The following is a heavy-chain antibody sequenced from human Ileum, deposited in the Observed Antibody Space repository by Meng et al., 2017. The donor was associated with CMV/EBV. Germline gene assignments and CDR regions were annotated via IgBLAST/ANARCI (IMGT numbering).Heavy chain of an antibody. V-gene: IGHV3-74*01. CDR1: GLTFGNYW. CDR3: ARDTPHSAFVP. CDR2: IDNDGNDI. J-gene: IGHJ5*02. D-gene: IGHD2-15*01. Sequence: GGSLRLSCAASGLTFGNYWMHWVRQPPGKGLVWIARIDNDGNDIIYADSVKGRFTVTRDNARNTLYLQMNNLRDDDTAVYYCARDTPHSAFVPWGQGTLVTVSS.